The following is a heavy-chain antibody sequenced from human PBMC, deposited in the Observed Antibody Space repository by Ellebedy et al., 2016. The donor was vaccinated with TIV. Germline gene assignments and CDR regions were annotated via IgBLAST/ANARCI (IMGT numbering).Heavy chain of an antibody. D-gene: IGHD1-1*01. Sequence: GESLKISXAASGFIFSSYGMHWVRQAPGKGLEWVANIWNDGSNKYYADSVKGRFTISRDNSKNTLYLKMNSLRAEDTAVYYCARSRDQVNWNDMRHYYGMDVWGQGTTVDVSS. CDR2: IWNDGSNK. CDR1: GFIFSSYG. V-gene: IGHV3-33*01. CDR3: ARSRDQVNWNDMRHYYGMDV. J-gene: IGHJ6*02.